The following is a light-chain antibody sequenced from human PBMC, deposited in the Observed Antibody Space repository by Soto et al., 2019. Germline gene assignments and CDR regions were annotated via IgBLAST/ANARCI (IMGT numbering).Light chain of an antibody. J-gene: IGKJ4*01. V-gene: IGKV3-11*01. CDR1: QSVSSY. Sequence: EIVLTQSPATLSLSPGERATLSCRASQSVSSYLAWYQQKPGQAPRLLIYDASNRATGTPARISGSGSGTDFTLTISSLEPEDLAVYYCQQRSNWPALTFGGGTKVEIK. CDR3: QQRSNWPALT. CDR2: DAS.